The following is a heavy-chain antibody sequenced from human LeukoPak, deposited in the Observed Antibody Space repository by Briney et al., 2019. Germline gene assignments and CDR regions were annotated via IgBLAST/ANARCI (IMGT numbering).Heavy chain of an antibody. CDR1: GGSISSSSYY. CDR3: ARDGSYSSSWLRGIFGY. J-gene: IGHJ4*02. D-gene: IGHD6-13*01. V-gene: IGHV4-39*07. Sequence: SETLSLTCTVSGGSISSSSYYWGWIRQPPGKGLEWIGSIYYSGSTYYNPSLKSRVTISVDTSKNQFSLKLSSVTAADTAVYYCARDGSYSSSWLRGIFGYWGQGTLVTVSS. CDR2: IYYSGST.